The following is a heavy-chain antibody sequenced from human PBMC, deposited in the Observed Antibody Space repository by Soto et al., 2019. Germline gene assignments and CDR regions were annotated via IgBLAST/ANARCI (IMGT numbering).Heavy chain of an antibody. D-gene: IGHD3-10*01. CDR3: AREGLLRFGELPHVFEY. Sequence: GGALRLSCASSVCTFSSYAMHWVRHSPGKWLEWVAVISYDGSNKYYADSVKGRFTISRDNSKNTLYLQMNSLRAEDTAVYYCAREGLLRFGELPHVFEYWGQRALVNVSS. J-gene: IGHJ4*02. V-gene: IGHV3-30-3*01. CDR2: ISYDGSNK. CDR1: VCTFSSYA.